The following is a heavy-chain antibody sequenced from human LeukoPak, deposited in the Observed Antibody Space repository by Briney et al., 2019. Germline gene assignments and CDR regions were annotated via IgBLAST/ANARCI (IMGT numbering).Heavy chain of an antibody. D-gene: IGHD6-19*01. Sequence: GASVKVSCKASGYTFTGYYMHWVRQAPGQGLEWMGRINPNSGGTNYAQKFQGRVTITRDTSIITAYMELSRLRSDDTAVYYCARVGYSSGWYRGVIQLFDYWGQGTLVTVSS. J-gene: IGHJ4*02. CDR3: ARVGYSSGWYRGVIQLFDY. CDR2: INPNSGGT. CDR1: GYTFTGYY. V-gene: IGHV1-2*06.